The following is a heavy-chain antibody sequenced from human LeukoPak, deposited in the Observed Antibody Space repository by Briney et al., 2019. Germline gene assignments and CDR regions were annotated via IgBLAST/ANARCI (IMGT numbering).Heavy chain of an antibody. CDR3: ARDGCSGGTCLIDP. D-gene: IGHD2-15*01. J-gene: IGHJ5*02. CDR2: ISSSSSYI. Sequence: GGSLRLSCAASGFTFSSYSMNWVRQAPGKGLEWVSSISSSSSYIYYADSVKGRFTISRDNAKNSLYLQMNSLRAEDTAVYYCARDGCSGGTCLIDPWGQGTLVTVSS. CDR1: GFTFSSYS. V-gene: IGHV3-21*01.